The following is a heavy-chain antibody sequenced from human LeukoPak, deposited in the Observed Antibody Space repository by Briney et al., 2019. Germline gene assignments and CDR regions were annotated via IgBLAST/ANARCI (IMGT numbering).Heavy chain of an antibody. Sequence: FSEASGGTFTNYAISWVRQAPGQGLEWMGGIIPGLGTANYAQKFQDRVMITADKSTTTAYMELSRLTSEDTAVYYCARGKEMAGNLYYYGMDVWGEGTTVNVAS. V-gene: IGHV1-69*06. CDR2: IIPGLGTA. D-gene: IGHD6-19*01. J-gene: IGHJ6*04. CDR1: GGTFTNYA. CDR3: ARGKEMAGNLYYYGMDV.